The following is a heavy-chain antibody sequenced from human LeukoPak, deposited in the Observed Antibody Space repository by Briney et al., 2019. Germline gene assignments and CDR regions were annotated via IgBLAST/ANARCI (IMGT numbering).Heavy chain of an antibody. J-gene: IGHJ4*02. CDR3: ARGVGSSFDY. CDR2: IDADGSIT. V-gene: IGHV3-74*01. Sequence: GGSLRLSCAASGFTFSRYWMHWVRQAPGKGLVWVSRIDADGSITNYADSVKGRFTISRDNAKNTLFMEMNSLRAEDTAVYYCARGVGSSFDYWGQGTLVTVSS. CDR1: GFTFSRYW. D-gene: IGHD2-2*01.